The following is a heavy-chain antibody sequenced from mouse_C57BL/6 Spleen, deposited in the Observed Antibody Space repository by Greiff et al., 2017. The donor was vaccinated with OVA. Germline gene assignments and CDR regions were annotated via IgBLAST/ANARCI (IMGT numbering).Heavy chain of an antibody. Sequence: DVKLVESGGGLVKPGGSLKLSCAASGFTFSDYGMHWVRQAPEKGLEWVAYISSGSSTIYYADTVKGRFTISRDNAKNTLFLQMTSLRSEDTAMYYCARYALYAMDYWGQGTSVTVSS. V-gene: IGHV5-17*01. CDR1: GFTFSDYG. CDR2: ISSGSSTI. CDR3: ARYALYAMDY. J-gene: IGHJ4*01. D-gene: IGHD6-5*01.